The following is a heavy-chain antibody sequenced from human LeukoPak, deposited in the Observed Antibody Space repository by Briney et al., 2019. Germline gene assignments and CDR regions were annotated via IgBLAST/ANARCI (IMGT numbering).Heavy chain of an antibody. V-gene: IGHV4-39*01. D-gene: IGHD2-21*01. CDR3: AEGGTGHLAN. J-gene: IGHJ4*02. Sequence: SPSETLSLTCTVSGGSISSSSYYWGWIRQPPGKGLEWIGSIYYSGSTYYNPSLKSRVTISVDTSKNQFSLKLSSVTAADTAVYYCAEGGTGHLANWGQGILVTVSS. CDR2: IYYSGST. CDR1: GGSISSSSYY.